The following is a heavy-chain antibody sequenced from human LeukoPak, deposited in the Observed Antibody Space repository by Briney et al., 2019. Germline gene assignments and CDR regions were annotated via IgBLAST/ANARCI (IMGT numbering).Heavy chain of an antibody. V-gene: IGHV1-2*02. CDR1: GYTFTDYY. J-gene: IGHJ5*02. Sequence: ASVKVSCKASGYTFTDYYMHWVRQAPGQGLEWVGWIYPKSGATNYAQRFQGRVTMTRDTSISTAYMELNSLRSVDTAVYYCARDRTSQTFDPWGQGTLVTVSS. CDR3: ARDRTSQTFDP. D-gene: IGHD6-6*01. CDR2: IYPKSGAT.